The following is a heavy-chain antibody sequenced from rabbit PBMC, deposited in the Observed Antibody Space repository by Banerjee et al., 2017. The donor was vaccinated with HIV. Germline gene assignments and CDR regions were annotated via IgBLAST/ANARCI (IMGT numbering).Heavy chain of an antibody. CDR2: IDPVVGST. CDR1: GFDFSSYY. Sequence: QLKESGGGLVQPGGSLKLSCKASGFDFSSYYITWVRQAPGKGLGWIGYIDPVVGSTSHGGGGRARSPFPRHNAQNTLYLQLYSLTAADTATYFCARILVFSGSSYPYNLWGPGTLVTVS. J-gene: IGHJ4*01. D-gene: IGHD8-1*01. V-gene: IGHV1S7*01. CDR3: ARILVFSGSSYPYNL.